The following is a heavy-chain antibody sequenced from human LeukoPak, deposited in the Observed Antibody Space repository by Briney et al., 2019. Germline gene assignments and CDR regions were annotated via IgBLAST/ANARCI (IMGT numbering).Heavy chain of an antibody. D-gene: IGHD3-22*01. Sequence: GGSLRLSCAASGFTFNSYAMHWVRQAPGKGLEWVSVIYSGGSTYYADSVKGRFTISRDNSKNTLYLQMNSLRAEDTAVYYCASSGYDSSGYYSDYWGQGTLVTVSS. J-gene: IGHJ4*02. CDR3: ASSGYDSSGYYSDY. V-gene: IGHV3-66*01. CDR1: GFTFNSYA. CDR2: IYSGGST.